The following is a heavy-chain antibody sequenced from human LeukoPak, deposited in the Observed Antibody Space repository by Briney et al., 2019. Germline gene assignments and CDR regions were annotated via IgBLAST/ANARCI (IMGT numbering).Heavy chain of an antibody. D-gene: IGHD3-16*02. CDR2: IYYGGST. CDR1: GGSISSYD. CDR3: ARDLDYVWGSYRSPYAFDI. Sequence: SETLSLTCTVSGGSISSYDWSWIRQPPGKGLEWVGYIYYGGSTNYNPSLKSRVTISVDTSKNQFSLKLSSVTAADTAVYYCARDLDYVWGSYRSPYAFDIWGQGTMVTVSS. V-gene: IGHV4-59*01. J-gene: IGHJ3*02.